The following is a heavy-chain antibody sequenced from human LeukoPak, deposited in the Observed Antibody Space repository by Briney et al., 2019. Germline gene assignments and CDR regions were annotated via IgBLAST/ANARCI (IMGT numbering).Heavy chain of an antibody. Sequence: WVRQPPGKGLEWIGSIYYSGSTYYNPSLKSRVTISVDTSKNQFSLKLSSVTAADTAVYYCASYPVGYYYYGMDVWGQGTTVTVSS. J-gene: IGHJ6*02. CDR2: IYYSGST. CDR3: ASYPVGYYYYGMDV. V-gene: IGHV4-39*07.